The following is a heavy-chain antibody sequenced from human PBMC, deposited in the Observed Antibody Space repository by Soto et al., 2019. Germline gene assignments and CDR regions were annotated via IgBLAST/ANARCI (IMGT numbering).Heavy chain of an antibody. Sequence: PSETLSLTCTVSGDSISNSPYYWGWIRQSPGRGLEWIGSIYYSGNTYYNPSLKSRVTISLETSKNQFSLRLTSVTAADTAIYYCAASFTIFGVYNWFDPWGQGTQVTVSS. J-gene: IGHJ5*02. CDR3: AASFTIFGVYNWFDP. D-gene: IGHD3-3*01. CDR1: GDSISNSPYY. V-gene: IGHV4-39*01. CDR2: IYYSGNT.